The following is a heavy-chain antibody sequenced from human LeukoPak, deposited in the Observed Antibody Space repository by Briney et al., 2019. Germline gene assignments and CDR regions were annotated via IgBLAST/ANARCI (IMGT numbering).Heavy chain of an antibody. CDR1: GFTFSNYV. J-gene: IGHJ4*02. Sequence: GGSLRLSCAASGFTFSNYVMSWVCQAPGKGLEWVSYINHNGEMIFYPDFVKGRFTISRDNAKNSLYLQMNSLRDEDTAVYYCARDNDWAFHYWGQGTLVTVSS. V-gene: IGHV3-48*02. CDR3: ARDNDWAFHY. D-gene: IGHD3-9*01. CDR2: INHNGEMI.